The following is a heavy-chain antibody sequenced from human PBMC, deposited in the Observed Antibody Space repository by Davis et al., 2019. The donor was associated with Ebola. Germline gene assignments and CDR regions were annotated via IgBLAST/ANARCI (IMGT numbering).Heavy chain of an antibody. Sequence: ASVTVSCKASGYTFTDYLMHWVRQAPGQGLEWMGLITPTIGNTSLAQKFQGRGTLTRDTSTSTVHMDLSSLKSEDTAIYYCASGEFVDFWGQGTLVTVSS. J-gene: IGHJ4*02. D-gene: IGHD3-10*01. CDR3: ASGEFVDF. CDR2: ITPTIGNT. V-gene: IGHV1-46*01. CDR1: GYTFTDYL.